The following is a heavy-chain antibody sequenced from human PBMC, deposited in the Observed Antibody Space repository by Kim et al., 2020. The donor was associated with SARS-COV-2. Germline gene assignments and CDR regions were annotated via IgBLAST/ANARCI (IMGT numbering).Heavy chain of an antibody. D-gene: IGHD3-10*01. J-gene: IGHJ3*02. CDR3: ARGSMVRGKGAFDI. V-gene: IGHV4-34*01. Sequence: NPSLKSRVTISVDTSKNQFSLKLSSVTAADTAVYYCARGSMVRGKGAFDIWGQGTMVTVSS.